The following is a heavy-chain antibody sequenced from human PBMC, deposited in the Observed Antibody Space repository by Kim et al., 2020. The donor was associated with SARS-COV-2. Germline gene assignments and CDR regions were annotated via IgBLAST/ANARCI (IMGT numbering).Heavy chain of an antibody. D-gene: IGHD2-8*01. CDR2: IYYSGST. J-gene: IGHJ3*02. Sequence: SETLSLTCTVSGGSISSGGYYWSWIRQHPGKGLEWIGYIYYSGSTYYNPSLKSRVTISVDTSKNQFSLKLSSVTAADTAVYYCAREVYAAAPGYDAFDIWGQGTMVTASS. CDR3: AREVYAAAPGYDAFDI. CDR1: GGSISSGGYY. V-gene: IGHV4-31*03.